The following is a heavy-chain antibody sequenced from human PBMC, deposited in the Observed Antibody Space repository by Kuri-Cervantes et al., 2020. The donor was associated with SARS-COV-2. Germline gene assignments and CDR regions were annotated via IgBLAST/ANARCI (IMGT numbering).Heavy chain of an antibody. J-gene: IGHJ4*02. CDR3: AREEGGELGEAFDY. Sequence: GGSLRLSCAASGFTFSGYSMNWIRQAPGKGLEWVASIDSSSYYIYHADSVKGRLTISRDNAKTSLHLQMNSLKLEDTAVYYCAREEGGELGEAFDYWGQGALVTVSS. V-gene: IGHV3-21*01. CDR1: GFTFSGYS. CDR2: IDSSSYYI. D-gene: IGHD7-27*01.